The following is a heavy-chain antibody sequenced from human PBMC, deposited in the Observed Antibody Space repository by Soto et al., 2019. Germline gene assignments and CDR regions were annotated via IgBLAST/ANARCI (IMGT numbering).Heavy chain of an antibody. J-gene: IGHJ3*02. Sequence: GGSLRLSCAASGFTFSSYNMNWVRQAPGKGLEWVSSISGSGISTYNADSVKGRFTISRDNSKNTLYLQMNSLRAEDTAVYYCAKDRGYTYGYDAFDIWGQGTMVTVSS. CDR3: AKDRGYTYGYDAFDI. V-gene: IGHV3-23*01. CDR1: GFTFSSYN. CDR2: ISGSGIST. D-gene: IGHD5-18*01.